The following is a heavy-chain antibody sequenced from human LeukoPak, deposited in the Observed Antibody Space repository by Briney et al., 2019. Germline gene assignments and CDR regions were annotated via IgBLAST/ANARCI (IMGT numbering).Heavy chain of an antibody. CDR3: VRDSPSGFFDL. CDR1: GFTVSSYW. CDR2: INPDGTVT. D-gene: IGHD6-19*01. Sequence: PVGSLRLSCAAAGFTVSSYWVHWCRRAPGEGLVGVSPINPDGTVTTYADSVKGRFTISRDNAKNTLYLQMNSLRVEDTAVYYCVRDSPSGFFDLWGRGTLVTVSS. V-gene: IGHV3-74*01. J-gene: IGHJ2*01.